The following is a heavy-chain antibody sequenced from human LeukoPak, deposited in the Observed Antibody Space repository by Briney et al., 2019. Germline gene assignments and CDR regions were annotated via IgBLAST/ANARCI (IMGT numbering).Heavy chain of an antibody. CDR3: ARNAIANWFDP. CDR2: IYTSGST. CDR1: GGSISSYY. J-gene: IGHJ5*02. Sequence: SETLSLTCTVSGGSISSYYWSWIRQPPGKGLDWIGYIYTSGSTNYNPSLKSRVTISVDTSKNQFSLKLSSVTAADTAVYYCARNAIANWFDPWGQGTLVTVSS. D-gene: IGHD6-13*01. V-gene: IGHV4-4*09.